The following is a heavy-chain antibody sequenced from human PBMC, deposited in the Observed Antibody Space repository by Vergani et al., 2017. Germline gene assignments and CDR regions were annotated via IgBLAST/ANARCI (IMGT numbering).Heavy chain of an antibody. V-gene: IGHV4-61*02. D-gene: IGHD6-13*01. Sequence: QVQLQESGPGLARPSQTLSLTCTVSGDSISSGSYYWSWFRQPAGKRLEWIGRFYTGGGTNYNPSLKSRVTISVDTSKNQFSLQLSSVTAADTAVYYCARDPLYSNTWPFLLLEMDVWGQGTTVTVSS. CDR2: FYTGGGT. CDR3: ARDPLYSNTWPFLLLEMDV. J-gene: IGHJ6*02. CDR1: GDSISSGSYY.